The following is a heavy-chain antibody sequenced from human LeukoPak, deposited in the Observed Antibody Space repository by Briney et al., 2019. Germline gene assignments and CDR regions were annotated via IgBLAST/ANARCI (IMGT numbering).Heavy chain of an antibody. CDR1: GFTFSSYS. Sequence: KPGGSLRLSCAASGFTFSSYSMNWVRQAPGKGLEWVSSISSSSSYIYYADSVKGRFTISRDNAKSSLYLQMNSLRAEDTAVYYCARGGRAQAAPYVYWGQGTLVTVSS. J-gene: IGHJ4*02. V-gene: IGHV3-21*01. CDR3: ARGGRAQAAPYVY. CDR2: ISSSSSYI. D-gene: IGHD6-13*01.